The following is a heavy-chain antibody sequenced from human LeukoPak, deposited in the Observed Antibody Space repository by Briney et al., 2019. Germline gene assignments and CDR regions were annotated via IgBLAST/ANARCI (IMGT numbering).Heavy chain of an antibody. V-gene: IGHV4-59*01. J-gene: IGHJ4*02. CDR2: MNHSGSS. CDR3: ARVGHYDSSGYYFDY. CDR1: GGSITSYH. D-gene: IGHD3-22*01. Sequence: SETLSLTCTVSGGSITSYHWSWIRQPPGKGLEYIGYMNHSGSSNYNPSLKSRVTLSVDTSKNQLSLKLSSVTAADTAVYYCARVGHYDSSGYYFDYWGQGILVTVSS.